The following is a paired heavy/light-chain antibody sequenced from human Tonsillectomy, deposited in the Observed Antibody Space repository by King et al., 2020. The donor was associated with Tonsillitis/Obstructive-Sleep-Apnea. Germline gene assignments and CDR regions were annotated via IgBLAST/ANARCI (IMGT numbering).Heavy chain of an antibody. D-gene: IGHD2-2*02. CDR2: INPKTDGA. Sequence: QVQLVQSGAEVKKPGASVKVSCQTSGYTFTDSYIHWVRQAPGQGLEWMGWINPKTDGANLAQRFQGRVTVTSDTSASTAYMEMNNLRSDDTAVYYCARAEGYCTGTSCYTMTSYGMDVWGQGTTVTVSS. CDR3: ARAEGYCTGTSCYTMTSYGMDV. V-gene: IGHV1-2*02. CDR1: GYTFTDSY. J-gene: IGHJ6*02.
Light chain of an antibody. V-gene: IGLV1-40*01. Sequence: QSVLTQPPSVSGAPGQRVTISCTGSSSNIGSIYDVHWYQQLPGTAPKLLIYGNTNRPSGVPDRFSGSKSGTSASLAITGLQPEDEADYYCQSYDSSLSVVFGGGTKLTVL. CDR3: QSYDSSLSVV. CDR1: SSNIGSIYD. CDR2: GNT. J-gene: IGLJ2*01.